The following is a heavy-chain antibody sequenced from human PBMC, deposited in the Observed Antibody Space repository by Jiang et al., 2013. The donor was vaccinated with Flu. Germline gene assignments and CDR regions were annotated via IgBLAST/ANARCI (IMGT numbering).Heavy chain of an antibody. J-gene: IGHJ4*02. Sequence: GLVKPSQTLSLTCAISGDSVSSNSVAWHWIRQSPSRGLEWLGRTYYRSKWFNDYAVSVKTRITVDTDTSKNQFSPHLNSVTPEDTAVYYCARGYTWSFDYWGQGTLVTVSS. V-gene: IGHV6-1*01. CDR1: GDSVSSNSVA. CDR3: ARGYTWSFDY. CDR2: TYYRSKWFN. D-gene: IGHD1-20*01.